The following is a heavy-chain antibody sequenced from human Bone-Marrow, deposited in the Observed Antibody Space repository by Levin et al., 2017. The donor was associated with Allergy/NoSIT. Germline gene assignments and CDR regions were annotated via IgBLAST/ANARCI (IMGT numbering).Heavy chain of an antibody. V-gene: IGHV3-33*01. D-gene: IGHD4-17*01. Sequence: PGGSLRLSCAASGFTFSNYGMHWVRQAPGKGLEWVAIVMYDGTTTYYADSVRGRFTISRDNSRNTLYLQMYSLRAGDTGVYFCARDFIQDDYANNAYYFSGMDVWGQGTTVTVSS. CDR1: GFTFSNYG. CDR2: VMYDGTTT. CDR3: ARDFIQDDYANNAYYFSGMDV. J-gene: IGHJ6*02.